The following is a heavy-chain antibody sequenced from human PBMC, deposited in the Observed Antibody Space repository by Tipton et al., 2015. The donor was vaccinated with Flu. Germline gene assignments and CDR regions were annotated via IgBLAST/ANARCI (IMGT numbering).Heavy chain of an antibody. CDR2: IYTSGST. Sequence: LRLSCTVSGGSISSGSYYWSWIRQPAGKGLEWIGRIYTSGSTNYNPSLKSRVTISVDTSKNQFSLKLSSVTAADTAVYYCARDASYYYGSGSYYWGQGTLVTVSS. D-gene: IGHD3-10*01. J-gene: IGHJ4*02. CDR3: ARDASYYYGSGSYY. CDR1: GGSISSGSYY. V-gene: IGHV4-61*02.